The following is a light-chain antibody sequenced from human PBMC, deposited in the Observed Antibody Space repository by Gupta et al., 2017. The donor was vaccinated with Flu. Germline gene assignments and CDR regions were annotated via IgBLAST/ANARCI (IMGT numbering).Light chain of an antibody. CDR2: NNG. V-gene: IGLV1-44*01. CDR3: AAWDDSLNGRWV. Sequence: QSVLTQPPSASGTPGQRVTISCSGSDSNIGSNTVNWYQQLPGAAPKLLIYNNGQRPSGVPDRFSGSKSATSASLAISGLQSEDEADYYCAAWDDSLNGRWVFGGGTKLTVL. CDR1: DSNIGSNT. J-gene: IGLJ3*02.